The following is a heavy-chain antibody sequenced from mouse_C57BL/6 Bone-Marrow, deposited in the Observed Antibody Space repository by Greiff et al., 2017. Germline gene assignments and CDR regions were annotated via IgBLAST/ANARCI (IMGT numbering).Heavy chain of an antibody. CDR1: GYTFTNYW. D-gene: IGHD2-4*01. Sequence: VQLQQPGAELVKPGASVKLSCKASGYTFTNYWMHWVKQRPGQGLEWIGMMHPNGGSPDYNEKCKSEATLSVDKSSRRAYMELSSLTSEDSAVYYCARSYDYDDYTMDYWGQGTSVTVSS. J-gene: IGHJ4*01. CDR3: ARSYDYDDYTMDY. CDR2: MHPNGGSP. V-gene: IGHV1-64*01.